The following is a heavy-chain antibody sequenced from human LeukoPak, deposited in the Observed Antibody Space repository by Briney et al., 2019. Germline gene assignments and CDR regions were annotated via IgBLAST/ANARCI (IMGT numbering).Heavy chain of an antibody. CDR2: ISSNGGST. Sequence: QTGGSLRLSCAASGFTFSNYAMYWVRQAPGKGLEYVSAISSNGGSTYCANSVKGRFTISRDNSKNTLYLQMGSLRAEDMAVYYCARYRCSSTSCFVDYWGQGTLVTVSS. V-gene: IGHV3-64*01. CDR3: ARYRCSSTSCFVDY. CDR1: GFTFSNYA. D-gene: IGHD2-2*01. J-gene: IGHJ4*02.